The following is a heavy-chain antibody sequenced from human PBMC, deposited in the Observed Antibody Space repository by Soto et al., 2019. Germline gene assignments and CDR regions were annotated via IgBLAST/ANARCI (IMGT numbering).Heavy chain of an antibody. J-gene: IGHJ6*03. Sequence: SETLSLTCAVYGGSFSGYYWSWIRQPPGKGLEWIGEINHSGSTNYNPSLKSRVTISVDTSKNQFSLKLSSVTAADTAVYYCARVPREYSGYDRAYYYYYYYMDVWGKGTTVTVSS. D-gene: IGHD5-12*01. CDR3: ARVPREYSGYDRAYYYYYYYMDV. CDR2: INHSGST. CDR1: GGSFSGYY. V-gene: IGHV4-34*01.